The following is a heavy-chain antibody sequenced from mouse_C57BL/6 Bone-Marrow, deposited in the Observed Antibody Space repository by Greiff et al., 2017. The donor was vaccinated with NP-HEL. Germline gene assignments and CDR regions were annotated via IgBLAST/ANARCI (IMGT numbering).Heavy chain of an antibody. V-gene: IGHV1-81*01. J-gene: IGHJ3*01. D-gene: IGHD2-3*01. CDR2: IYPRSGNT. CDR1: GYTFTSYG. CDR3: ARMVTTGFAY. Sequence: QVLLQQSGAELARPGASVKLSCKASGYTFTSYGISWVKQRTGQGLEWIGEIYPRSGNTYYNEKFKGKATLTADKSSSTAYMELRSLTSEDSAVYFCARMVTTGFAYWGQGTLVTVSA.